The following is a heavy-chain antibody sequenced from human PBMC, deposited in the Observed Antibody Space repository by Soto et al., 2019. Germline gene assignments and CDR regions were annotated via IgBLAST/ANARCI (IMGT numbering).Heavy chain of an antibody. CDR1: EFTFRSYW. CDR3: ARGGRVVGFCSSTSCPYYYYYMDV. J-gene: IGHJ6*03. Sequence: GGSLRLSCAASEFTFRSYWMSWVRQAPGKGLEWVANIKQDGSEKYYVDSVKGRFTISRDNAKNSLYLQMNSLRAEETAVYYCARGGRVVGFCSSTSCPYYYYYMDVWGKGTTVTVSS. CDR2: IKQDGSEK. V-gene: IGHV3-7*01. D-gene: IGHD2-2*01.